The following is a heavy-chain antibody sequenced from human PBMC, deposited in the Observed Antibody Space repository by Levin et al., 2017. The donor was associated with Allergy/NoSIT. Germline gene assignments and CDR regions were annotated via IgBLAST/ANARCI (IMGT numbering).Heavy chain of an antibody. V-gene: IGHV4-31*03. D-gene: IGHD3-10*01. CDR2: IYYSGST. CDR1: GGSISSGGYY. CDR3: ARVMVRGVIGLYYFDY. J-gene: IGHJ4*02. Sequence: SETLSLTCTVSGGSISSGGYYWSWIRQHPGTGLEWIGYIYYSGSTYYNPSLKSRVTISVDTSKNQFSLKLSSVTAADTAVYYCARVMVRGVIGLYYFDYWGQGTLVTVSS.